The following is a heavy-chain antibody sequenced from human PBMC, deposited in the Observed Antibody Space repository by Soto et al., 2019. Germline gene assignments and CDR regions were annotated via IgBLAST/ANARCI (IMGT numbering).Heavy chain of an antibody. J-gene: IGHJ4*02. V-gene: IGHV4-34*01. Sequence: SETLSLTCAVHGGPFSGYFWSWIRQSPGKGLEWIGEINHSGSTNYNPSLKSRVTISVDTSKNQFSLKLSSVTAADTAVYYCARTEPECAHYFDSWGQGTLVTVSS. CDR3: ARTEPECAHYFDS. D-gene: IGHD2-21*02. CDR2: INHSGST. CDR1: GGPFSGYF.